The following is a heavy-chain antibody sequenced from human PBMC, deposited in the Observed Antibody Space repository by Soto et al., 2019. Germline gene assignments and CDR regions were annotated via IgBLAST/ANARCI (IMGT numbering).Heavy chain of an antibody. CDR2: ISWDGRNK. V-gene: IGHV3-30*18. J-gene: IGHJ4*02. CDR1: GFTFSNYG. D-gene: IGHD2-15*01. Sequence: QVQLVESGGGVVQPGRSLRLSCAPSGFTFSNYGMHWLRQAPGTGLEWVALISWDGRNKYYADSVKGRFTISRDNLKSTLYLQMNSLRGEDTAVYYCAKDKVEKGRIWPSFWGQGTLVTVSS. CDR3: AKDKVEKGRIWPSF.